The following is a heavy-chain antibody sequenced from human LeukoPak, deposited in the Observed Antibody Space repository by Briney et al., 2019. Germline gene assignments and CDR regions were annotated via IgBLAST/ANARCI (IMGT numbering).Heavy chain of an antibody. CDR1: GGTFSSYG. V-gene: IGHV1-69*13. CDR2: IIPIFGTA. J-gene: IGHJ4*02. CDR3: ASVGSGSYYFY. D-gene: IGHD3-10*01. Sequence: SVKVSCKASGGTFSSYGISWVRQAPGQGLEWMGGIIPIFGTANYAQKFQGRITTTADVSTRTAYMELSSLRSEDTAVYYCASVGSGSYYFYWGQGTLVTVTS.